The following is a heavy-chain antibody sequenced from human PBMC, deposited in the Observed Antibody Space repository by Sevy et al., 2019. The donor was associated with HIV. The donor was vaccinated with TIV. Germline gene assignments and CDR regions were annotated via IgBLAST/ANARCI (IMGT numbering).Heavy chain of an antibody. CDR1: GYTLTKLS. V-gene: IGHV1-24*01. Sequence: ASVKVSCKVSGYTLTKLSMHWVRQAPGKGLEWMGGFDPEDGETIYAQKFQDRITMTEDTSTDTAYMELNSLRSEDMAVYYCASGREYYYGNSGYFDYWGQGTLVTISS. J-gene: IGHJ4*02. CDR3: ASGREYYYGNSGYFDY. D-gene: IGHD3-22*01. CDR2: FDPEDGET.